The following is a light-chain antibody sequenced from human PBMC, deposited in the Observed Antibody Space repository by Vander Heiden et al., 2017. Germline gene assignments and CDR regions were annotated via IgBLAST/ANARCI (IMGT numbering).Light chain of an antibody. Sequence: EIVLTQSPGTLSLSPGGGATLSCRASRGITSTYLTWYQHTPGQSPRLLIYGASTRATGIPDRFSGSGSGTDFTLTISRLEPEDFVVYYCHQYLTSPATFGPGTKLEIK. V-gene: IGKV3-20*01. CDR1: RGITSTY. CDR2: GAS. CDR3: HQYLTSPAT. J-gene: IGKJ1*01.